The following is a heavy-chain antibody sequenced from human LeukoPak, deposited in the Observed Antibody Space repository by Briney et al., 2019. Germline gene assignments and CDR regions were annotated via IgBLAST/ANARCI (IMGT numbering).Heavy chain of an antibody. CDR3: ARGHYDILTGYYTEYFDY. D-gene: IGHD3-9*01. CDR2: TYYRSKWYN. CDR1: GDSVSSNSAA. J-gene: IGHJ4*02. V-gene: IGHV6-1*01. Sequence: SQTLSLTCAISGDSVSSNSAAWNWIRQSPSRGLEWLGRTYYRSKWYNDYAVSVKSRITINPDTSKNQFSLKLSSVTAADTAVYYCARGHYDILTGYYTEYFDYWGQGTLVTVSS.